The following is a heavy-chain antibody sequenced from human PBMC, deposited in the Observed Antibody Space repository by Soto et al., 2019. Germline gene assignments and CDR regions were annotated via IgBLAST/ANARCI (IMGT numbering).Heavy chain of an antibody. D-gene: IGHD1-1*01. CDR1: GFTFSSYW. CDR3: VESGGAADY. V-gene: IGHV3-7*03. J-gene: IGHJ4*02. CDR2: IQQDGSER. Sequence: EVQLVESGGGLVQPGGSLRLSCEASGFTFSSYWMGWVRQAPGKGLEWVANIQQDGSERHYVGSVKGRFTISRDNAKNSLYLQMNSLRAEDTAVYYCVESGGAADYWGQGTLVTVSS.